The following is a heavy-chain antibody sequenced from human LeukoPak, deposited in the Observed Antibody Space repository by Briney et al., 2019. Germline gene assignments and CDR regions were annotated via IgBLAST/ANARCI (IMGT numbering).Heavy chain of an antibody. J-gene: IGHJ4*02. CDR2: INHSGST. D-gene: IGHD3-9*01. V-gene: IGHV4-34*01. CDR1: GGSFSGYY. CDR3: AKERYFDWLPLDY. Sequence: SETLSLTCAVYGGSFSGYYWSWIRQPPGKGLEWIGEINHSGSTNYNPSLKSRVTISVDTSKNQFSLKLSSVTAADTAVYYCAKERYFDWLPLDYWGQGTLVTVSS.